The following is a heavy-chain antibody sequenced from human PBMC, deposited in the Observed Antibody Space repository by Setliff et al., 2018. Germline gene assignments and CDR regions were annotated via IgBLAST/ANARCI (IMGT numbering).Heavy chain of an antibody. J-gene: IGHJ4*02. CDR3: ARGIHSSGWYWAFDY. CDR2: IIPILGIA. D-gene: IGHD6-19*01. CDR1: GYTFISYD. Sequence: SVKVSCKASGYTFISYDISWVRQAPGQGLEWMGGIIPILGIANYAQKFQGRVTITADESTSTVYMELSSLRSEVTAVYYCARGIHSSGWYWAFDYWGQGTLVTVS. V-gene: IGHV1-69*10.